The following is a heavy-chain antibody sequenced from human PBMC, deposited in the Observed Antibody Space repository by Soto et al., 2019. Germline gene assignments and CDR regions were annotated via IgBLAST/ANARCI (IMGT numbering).Heavy chain of an antibody. D-gene: IGHD3-22*01. CDR2: IIPILGTA. V-gene: IGHV1-69*01. CDR1: GGTFSSYA. Sequence: QVQLVQSGAEVKKPGSSVKVSCKASGGTFSSYAISWVRQAPGQGLEWMGGIIPILGTANYAQKFQGSVTIPADEYTSTAYIELSSLRSEDTAVYYCARGVFGSGYYAPSDYWGQGTLVTVAS. J-gene: IGHJ4*02. CDR3: ARGVFGSGYYAPSDY.